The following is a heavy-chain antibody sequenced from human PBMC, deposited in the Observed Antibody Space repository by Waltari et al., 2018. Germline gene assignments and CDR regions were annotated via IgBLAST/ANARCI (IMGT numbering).Heavy chain of an antibody. V-gene: IGHV3-66*02. Sequence: EVALVESGGGLVHTGGSLRLSCAASGLTVSTTHLTWVRQVPGMGLEWVSIIYPAGSTYNADSVEGRFTISRDVSKNMVHLQMNSLRPEDTAIYYCARARDEQTAMVYFDHWGQGTLVSVSS. CDR1: GLTVSTTH. CDR3: ARARDEQTAMVYFDH. D-gene: IGHD5-18*01. J-gene: IGHJ4*02. CDR2: IYPAGST.